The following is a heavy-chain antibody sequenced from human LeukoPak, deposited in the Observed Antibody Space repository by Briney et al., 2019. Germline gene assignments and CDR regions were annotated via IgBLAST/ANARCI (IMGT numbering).Heavy chain of an antibody. CDR2: IWYDGSNK. J-gene: IGHJ4*02. CDR1: GFTFSSFG. Sequence: GGSLRLSCAASGFTFSSFGMHWVRQAPGKGLEWVAVIWYDGSNKYYADSVKGRFTISRDNSENTVYLQMNNLRGEDTAIYYCAGRITGYSSGYVFWGQGTLVTVSS. D-gene: IGHD5-18*01. CDR3: AGRITGYSSGYVF. V-gene: IGHV3-33*01.